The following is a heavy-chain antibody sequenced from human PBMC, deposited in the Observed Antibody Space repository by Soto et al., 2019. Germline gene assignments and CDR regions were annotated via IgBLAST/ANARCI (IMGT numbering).Heavy chain of an antibody. CDR1: GGSISSYY. D-gene: IGHD5-12*01. CDR2: IYYSGST. J-gene: IGHJ4*02. Sequence: SETLSLTCTVSGGSISSYYWSWIRQPPGKGLEWIGYIYYSGSTNYNPSLKSRVTISVDTSKNQFSLKLSSVTAADTAVYYCARVGYDLYYFDYWGQGTLVTVSS. V-gene: IGHV4-59*01. CDR3: ARVGYDLYYFDY.